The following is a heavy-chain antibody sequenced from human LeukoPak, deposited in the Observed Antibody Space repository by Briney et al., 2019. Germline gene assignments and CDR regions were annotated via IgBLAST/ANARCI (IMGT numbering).Heavy chain of an antibody. CDR2: ISYDGSNK. CDR1: GFTFSSYG. Sequence: PGRSLRLSCAASGFTFSSYGMHWVRQAPGKGLEWVAVISYDGSNKYYADSVKGRFTISRDNSKNTLYLQMNSLRAEDTAVYYCAKAGPAVCDSSGYYRWGWPFGIWGQGTMVTVSS. D-gene: IGHD3-22*01. V-gene: IGHV3-30*18. J-gene: IGHJ3*02. CDR3: AKAGPAVCDSSGYYRWGWPFGI.